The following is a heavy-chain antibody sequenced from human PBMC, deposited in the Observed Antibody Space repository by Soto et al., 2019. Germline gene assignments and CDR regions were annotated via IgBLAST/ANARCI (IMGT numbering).Heavy chain of an antibody. CDR3: ARAYDYGDYSTNYYYYGMDV. Sequence: PGGSLRLSCAASGFTFSSYSMNWVRQAPGKGLEWVSSISSSSSYIYYADSVKGRFTISRDNAKNSLYLQMNSLRAEDTAVYYCARAYDYGDYSTNYYYYGMDVWGQGATVTVSS. D-gene: IGHD4-17*01. J-gene: IGHJ6*02. CDR2: ISSSSSYI. V-gene: IGHV3-21*01. CDR1: GFTFSSYS.